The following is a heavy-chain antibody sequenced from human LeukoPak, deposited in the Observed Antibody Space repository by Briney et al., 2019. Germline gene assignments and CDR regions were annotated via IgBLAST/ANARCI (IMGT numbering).Heavy chain of an antibody. D-gene: IGHD3-22*01. V-gene: IGHV3-23*01. CDR3: AKVAVAVITPRPVDY. Sequence: PGGSLRLSCAASGFTFSSYAMSWVRLAPGKGLEWVSAISGSGGSTYYADSVKGRFTISRDNSKNTLYLQMNSLRAEDTAVYYCAKVAVAVITPRPVDYSGQGTLVTVFS. J-gene: IGHJ4*02. CDR1: GFTFSSYA. CDR2: ISGSGGST.